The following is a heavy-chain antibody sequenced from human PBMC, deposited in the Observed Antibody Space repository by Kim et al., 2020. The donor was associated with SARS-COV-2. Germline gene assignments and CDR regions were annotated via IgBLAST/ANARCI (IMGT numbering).Heavy chain of an antibody. J-gene: IGHJ4*02. CDR1: GGSFSGYY. Sequence: SETLSLTCAVYGGSFSGYYWSWIRQPPGKGLEWIGEINHSGSTNYNPSPKSRVTISVDTSKNQFSLKLSSVTAADTAVYYCARGPITMVRGVIITKGFDYWGQGTLVTVSS. D-gene: IGHD3-10*01. CDR3: ARGPITMVRGVIITKGFDY. V-gene: IGHV4-34*01. CDR2: INHSGST.